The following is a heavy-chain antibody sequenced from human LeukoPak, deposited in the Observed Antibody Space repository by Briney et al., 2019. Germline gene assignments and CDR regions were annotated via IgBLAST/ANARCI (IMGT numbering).Heavy chain of an antibody. V-gene: IGHV4-39*01. J-gene: IGHJ4*02. CDR2: IYYRGRT. D-gene: IGHD2-2*01. CDR3: ASDIVVVPAAAPYFDY. CDR1: GGSISSSRYY. Sequence: SETLSLTCTVSGGSISSSRYYCGCIRQPPGKGLEWIVSIYYRGRTYYNPSLKSRVTISVDTSKNQFSLKLSSVTAADTAVYYCASDIVVVPAAAPYFDYWGQGTLVTVSS.